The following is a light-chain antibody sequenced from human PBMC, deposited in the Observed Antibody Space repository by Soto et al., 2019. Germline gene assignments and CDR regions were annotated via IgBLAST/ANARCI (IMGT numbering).Light chain of an antibody. CDR3: GTWDSSLTNGRAV. J-gene: IGLJ3*02. Sequence: QSVLTQPPSVSAAPGQTVTVSCSGNSSNIGNSYVSWYQQFPGTAPRLLIYDDNKRPSGIRDRFSGSKSGTSATLAITGLQPGDEAVYYCGTWDSSLTNGRAVFGGGTKVTVL. CDR2: DDN. V-gene: IGLV1-51*01. CDR1: SSNIGNSY.